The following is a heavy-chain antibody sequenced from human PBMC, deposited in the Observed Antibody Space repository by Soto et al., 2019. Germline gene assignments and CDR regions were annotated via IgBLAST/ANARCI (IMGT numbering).Heavy chain of an antibody. D-gene: IGHD5-18*01. J-gene: IGHJ4*02. CDR3: ARSDLRGYSYGYFGY. CDR2: IWYDGSNK. Sequence: RLSCAASGFTFSRYGLPRVPQAPGKGLEWVAVIWYDGSNKYYADSVKGRFTISRDNSKNTLYLQMNSLRAEDTAVYYCARSDLRGYSYGYFGYWGQGTLVTVSS. CDR1: GFTFSRYG. V-gene: IGHV3-33*01.